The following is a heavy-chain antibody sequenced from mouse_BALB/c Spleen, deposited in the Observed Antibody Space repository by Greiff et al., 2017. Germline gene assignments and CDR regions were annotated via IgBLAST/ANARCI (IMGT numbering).Heavy chain of an antibody. CDR3: ARYTDYDAMDY. D-gene: IGHD1-1*01. Sequence: QVQLKESGAELARPGASVKLSCKASGYTFTSYWMQWVKQRPGQGLEWIGAIYPGDGDTRYTQKFKGKATLTADKSSSTAYMQLSSLASEDSAVYYCARYTDYDAMDYWGQGTSVTVSS. V-gene: IGHV1-87*01. CDR2: IYPGDGDT. CDR1: GYTFTSYW. J-gene: IGHJ4*01.